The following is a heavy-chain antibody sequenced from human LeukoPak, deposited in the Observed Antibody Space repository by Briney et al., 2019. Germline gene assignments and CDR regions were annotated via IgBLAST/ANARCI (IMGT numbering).Heavy chain of an antibody. CDR1: GYTLTELS. D-gene: IGHD5-18*01. V-gene: IGHV1-24*01. CDR2: FDPEDGET. Sequence: ASVKVSCKVSGYTLTELSMHWVRQAPGKGLEWMGGFDPEDGETIYAQKFQGRVTMTEDTSTDTAYMELSSLRSEDTAVYCCATQRIQLWLLGGFWFDPWGQGTLVTVSS. J-gene: IGHJ5*02. CDR3: ATQRIQLWLLGGFWFDP.